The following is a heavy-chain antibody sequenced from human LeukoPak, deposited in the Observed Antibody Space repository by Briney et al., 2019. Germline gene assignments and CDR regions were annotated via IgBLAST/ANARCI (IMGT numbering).Heavy chain of an antibody. CDR1: GSIFSSYS. V-gene: IGHV3-21*01. D-gene: IGHD3-22*01. Sequence: PGGSLRLSCAASGSIFSSYSMNWVRQAPGKGLEWVSSISSSSSYIYYADSVKGRFTISRDNAKNSLYLQMNSLRAEDTAVYYCASSYDSSGYYPTYYFDYWGQGTLVTVSS. J-gene: IGHJ4*02. CDR3: ASSYDSSGYYPTYYFDY. CDR2: ISSSSSYI.